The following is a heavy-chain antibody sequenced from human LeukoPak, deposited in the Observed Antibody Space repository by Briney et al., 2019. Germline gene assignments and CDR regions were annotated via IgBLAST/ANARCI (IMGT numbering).Heavy chain of an antibody. J-gene: IGHJ3*02. Sequence: GGSLRLSCAASGFTFSSYSMNWVRQAPGKGLEWVSSISSSSSYIYYADSVKGRFTISRDNAKNSLYLQMNSLRAEDTAVYYCAREAGVSFGDRNAFDIWGQGTMATVSS. CDR3: AREAGVSFGDRNAFDI. CDR2: ISSSSSYI. V-gene: IGHV3-21*01. CDR1: GFTFSSYS. D-gene: IGHD3-10*01.